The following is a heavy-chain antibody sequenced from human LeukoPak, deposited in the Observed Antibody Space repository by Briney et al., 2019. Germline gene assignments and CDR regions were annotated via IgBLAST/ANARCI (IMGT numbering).Heavy chain of an antibody. J-gene: IGHJ4*02. D-gene: IGHD3-10*01. Sequence: GGSLRLSCAASGFTVSSNYMSWVRQAAGKGAEWVAVIYSGGSTYYAESVKGRFTISRGNSKNKLYLQMKSLRAEDTAVYYCXXSPGDRXXXDYWGQXXLVT. CDR1: GFTVSSNY. CDR3: XXSPGDRXXXDY. V-gene: IGHV3-53*01. CDR2: IYSGGST.